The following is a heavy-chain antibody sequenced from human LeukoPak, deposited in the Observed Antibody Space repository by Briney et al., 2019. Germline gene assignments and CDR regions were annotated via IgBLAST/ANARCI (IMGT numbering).Heavy chain of an antibody. CDR1: GFTFSSYW. J-gene: IGHJ4*02. CDR3: AGGGYYGSGSYYEFDY. D-gene: IGHD3-10*01. Sequence: GGSLRLSCAASGFTFSSYWMSWVRQAPGKGLEWVANIKQDGSEKYYVDSVKGRFTISRDNAKNSLYLQMNSLRAEDTAVYYCAGGGYYGSGSYYEFDYWGQGTLVTVSS. V-gene: IGHV3-7*03. CDR2: IKQDGSEK.